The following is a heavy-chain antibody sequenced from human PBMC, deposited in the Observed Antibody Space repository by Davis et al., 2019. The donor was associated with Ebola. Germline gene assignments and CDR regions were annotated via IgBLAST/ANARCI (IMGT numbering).Heavy chain of an antibody. CDR1: GYTFTSYA. D-gene: IGHD3-22*01. CDR3: ARDRGRMIVVVNLDY. J-gene: IGHJ4*02. Sequence: ASVKVSCKASGYTFTSYAMHWVRQAPGQRLEWMGWINAGNGNTKYSQKFQGRVTMTRDTSTSTVYMELSSLRSEDTAVYYCARDRGRMIVVVNLDYWGQGTLVTVSS. V-gene: IGHV1-3*01. CDR2: INAGNGNT.